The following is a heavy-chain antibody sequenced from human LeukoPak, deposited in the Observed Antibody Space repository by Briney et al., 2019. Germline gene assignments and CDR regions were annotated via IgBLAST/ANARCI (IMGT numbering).Heavy chain of an antibody. CDR3: ARDRELGY. D-gene: IGHD1-1*01. Sequence: SETLSLTCTVSGGSISSYYWGWIRQSPAKGLEWIGWSYHRGSASYNPSLKSRVAVSVDTSKNQFSLKLTSATAADTAVYYCARDRELGYWGQGTLVIVSS. CDR1: GGSISSYY. V-gene: IGHV4-59*01. J-gene: IGHJ4*02. CDR2: SYHRGSA.